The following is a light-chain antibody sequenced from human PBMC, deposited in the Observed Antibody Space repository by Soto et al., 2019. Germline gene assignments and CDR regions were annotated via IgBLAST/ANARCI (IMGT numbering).Light chain of an antibody. CDR3: QQYNNWPFT. CDR2: DTS. V-gene: IGKV3-15*01. CDR1: QNVNTN. Sequence: EIVMTQSPATLSVSPGERATLSCRASQNVNTNLAWYQQKPGQAPRLLIYDTSTRATGIPVRFSGSGSGTEFTLTISSLQSEDFAVYYCQQYNNWPFTFGGGTKVEIK. J-gene: IGKJ4*01.